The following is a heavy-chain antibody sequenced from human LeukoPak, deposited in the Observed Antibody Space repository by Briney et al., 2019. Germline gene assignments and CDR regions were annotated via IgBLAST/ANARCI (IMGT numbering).Heavy chain of an antibody. D-gene: IGHD3-22*01. CDR2: INAGNGYT. Sequence: ASVKVSCKASGYTFTSYAMHWVRQAPGQRLEWMGWINAGNGYTKYSQEFQGRVTITRDTSASTAYMELSSLRSEDMAVYYCARAYAISGYYVGFDYWGQGTLVTVSS. J-gene: IGHJ4*02. CDR3: ARAYAISGYYVGFDY. V-gene: IGHV1-3*03. CDR1: GYTFTSYA.